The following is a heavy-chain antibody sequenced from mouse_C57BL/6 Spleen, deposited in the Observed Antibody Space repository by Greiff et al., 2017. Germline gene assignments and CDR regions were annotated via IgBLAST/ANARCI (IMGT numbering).Heavy chain of an antibody. CDR1: GYTFTDYN. D-gene: IGHD3-2*02. CDR3: ASGGQLRLKPAFAY. J-gene: IGHJ3*01. Sequence: VQLQQSGPELVKPGASVKMSCKASGYTFTDYNMHWVKQSHGKSLEWIGYINPNTGGTSYNQKFKGKATLTVNKSSSTAYMELRSLTSEDSAVYYGASGGQLRLKPAFAYWGKGTLVTVSA. CDR2: INPNTGGT. V-gene: IGHV1-22*01.